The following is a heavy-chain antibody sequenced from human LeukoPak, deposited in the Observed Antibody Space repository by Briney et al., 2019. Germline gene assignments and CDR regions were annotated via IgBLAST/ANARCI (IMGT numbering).Heavy chain of an antibody. Sequence: SETLSLTCTVSGGSISSYYWSWIRQPPGKGLEWIGYIYYSGSTNYNPSLKSRVSISTDMSKNQVSLTLNSVTAADTAVYYCARQTFGVLYFDSWGQGTLVIVSS. D-gene: IGHD3-10*01. J-gene: IGHJ4*02. CDR3: ARQTFGVLYFDS. CDR1: GGSISSYY. V-gene: IGHV4-59*08. CDR2: IYYSGST.